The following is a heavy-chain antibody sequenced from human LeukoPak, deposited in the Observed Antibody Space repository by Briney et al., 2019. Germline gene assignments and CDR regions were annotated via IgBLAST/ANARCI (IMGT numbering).Heavy chain of an antibody. Sequence: CKVAGDSFTSHWISWVRQMPGKGLEWMGRIDPSDSYTNYSPSFQGHVTISDDKSISTAYLQWSSLKASDTAIYYCARHYSNDAMDVWGQGTTVTVSS. CDR1: GDSFTSHW. J-gene: IGHJ6*02. V-gene: IGHV5-10-1*01. CDR3: ARHYSNDAMDV. D-gene: IGHD4-11*01. CDR2: IDPSDSYT.